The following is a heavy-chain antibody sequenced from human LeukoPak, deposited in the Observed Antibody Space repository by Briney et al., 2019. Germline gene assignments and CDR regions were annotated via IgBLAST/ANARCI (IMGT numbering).Heavy chain of an antibody. Sequence: AVKVSCKASGYTFTSYGMSGVRQAPGQGVEWMGWISAYNGNTNYAQKLQGRVTMTTDTSTSTAYMELRSLRSDDTAVYYCARDLWGGSSWYSGSSYWGQGTLVTVSS. CDR1: GYTFTSYG. J-gene: IGHJ4*02. CDR3: ARDLWGGSSWYSGSSY. V-gene: IGHV1-18*01. D-gene: IGHD6-13*01. CDR2: ISAYNGNT.